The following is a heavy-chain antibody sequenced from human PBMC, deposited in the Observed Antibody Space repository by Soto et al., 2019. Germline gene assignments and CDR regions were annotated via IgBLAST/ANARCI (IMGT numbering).Heavy chain of an antibody. Sequence: QVQLVQSGAEVKKPGASVRVSCKASGYTFTSYGISWVRQAPGQGLEWMGWISAYNGNTNYAQSLQGRVTMTTDTATTPANMELRNLNSDDPAVYYCARVSPSSRAAEPWGQGTLVTVS. D-gene: IGHD6-13*01. CDR2: ISAYNGNT. CDR3: ARVSPSSRAAEP. J-gene: IGHJ4*02. V-gene: IGHV1-18*01. CDR1: GYTFTSYG.